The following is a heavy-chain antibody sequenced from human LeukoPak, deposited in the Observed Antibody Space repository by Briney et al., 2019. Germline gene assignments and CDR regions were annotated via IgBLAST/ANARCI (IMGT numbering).Heavy chain of an antibody. V-gene: IGHV1-18*01. CDR2: INPNSGGT. J-gene: IGHJ4*02. D-gene: IGHD6-19*01. CDR3: ARGGNSGWRTPNDDY. CDR1: GYTFTSYA. Sequence: GASVKVSCKASGYTFTSYAMHWVRQAPGQGLEWMGWINPNSGGTNYAQKFQGRVTMTTDTSTSTVYMELRSLRSGDTAVYYCARGGNSGWRTPNDDYWGQGTLVIVSS.